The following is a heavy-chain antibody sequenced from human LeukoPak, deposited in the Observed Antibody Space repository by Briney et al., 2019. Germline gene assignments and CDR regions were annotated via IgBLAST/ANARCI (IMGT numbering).Heavy chain of an antibody. CDR2: ISGSGGST. CDR1: GFTFSSYA. J-gene: IGHJ6*03. D-gene: IGHD6-13*01. Sequence: PGGSLRLSCAASGFTFSSYAMSWVRQAPGKGLEWVSAISGSGGSTYYADSVKGRFTISRDNSKNTLYLQMNSLRAEDTAVYYYEKLGQELGLLYYSYNYYMDVWGKGTTVTVSS. V-gene: IGHV3-23*01. CDR3: EKLGQELGLLYYSYNYYMDV.